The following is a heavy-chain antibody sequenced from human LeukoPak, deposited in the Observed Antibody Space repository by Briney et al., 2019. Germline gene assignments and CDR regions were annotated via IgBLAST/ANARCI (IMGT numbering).Heavy chain of an antibody. CDR3: ARGGGFCGSTSCYGIDS. Sequence: PGGSLRLSCAASGFPFSSYSMHWVRQAPGKGLEWLSYISSSSTTIYHADSVRGRFTISRDNAKNSLFLQMNSLRAEDTAVYSCARGGGFCGSTSCYGIDSWGQGTLASVSS. D-gene: IGHD2-2*01. CDR2: ISSSSTTI. CDR1: GFPFSSYS. V-gene: IGHV3-48*01. J-gene: IGHJ4*02.